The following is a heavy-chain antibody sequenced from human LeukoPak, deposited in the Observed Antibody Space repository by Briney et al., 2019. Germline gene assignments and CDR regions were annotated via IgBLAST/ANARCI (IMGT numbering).Heavy chain of an antibody. CDR1: GYTFTIYD. CDR3: AREGEPFYYDSSGYSPILPPFDC. V-gene: IGHV1-8*01. Sequence: ASVTVSCKASGYTFTIYDINWVRQATGQGIEWMGWMNPNSGNTGYAQKFQGRVTMTRNTSISTCYMELSSLRSEYTAVYYCAREGEPFYYDSSGYSPILPPFDCWGQGSLVTVSS. CDR2: MNPNSGNT. D-gene: IGHD3-22*01. J-gene: IGHJ4*02.